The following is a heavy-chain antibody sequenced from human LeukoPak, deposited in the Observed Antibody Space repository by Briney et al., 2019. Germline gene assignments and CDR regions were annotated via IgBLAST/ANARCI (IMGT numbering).Heavy chain of an antibody. J-gene: IGHJ3*02. CDR1: GGSISSSNW. CDR3: ARVGSSSWYYAFDI. Sequence: SETLSLTCAVSGGSISSSNWWSWVRQPPGKGLEWIGEIYHSGSTNYNPSLKSRVTISVDKSKNQFSLKLSSVTAADTAVYYCARVGSSSWYYAFDIWGQGTMVTVSS. V-gene: IGHV4-4*02. D-gene: IGHD6-13*01. CDR2: IYHSGST.